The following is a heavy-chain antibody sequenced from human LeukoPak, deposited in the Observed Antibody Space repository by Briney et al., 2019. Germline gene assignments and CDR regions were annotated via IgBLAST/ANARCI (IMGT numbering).Heavy chain of an antibody. Sequence: SETLSLTCTVSGGSIRSYYWSWIRQPPGKGLEWIGYIYYSGNTKYNPSLKSRVTISVDTSKNQFSLKLRSVTAADTAVYYCARVYYSSSYDYWYFDLWGRGTLVTVSS. CDR2: IYYSGNT. V-gene: IGHV4-59*01. J-gene: IGHJ2*01. CDR1: GGSIRSYY. CDR3: ARVYYSSSYDYWYFDL. D-gene: IGHD6-13*01.